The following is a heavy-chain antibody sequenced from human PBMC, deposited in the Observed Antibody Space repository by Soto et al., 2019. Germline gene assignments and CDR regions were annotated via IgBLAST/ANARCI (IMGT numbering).Heavy chain of an antibody. V-gene: IGHV3-48*03. CDR1: GFTFSSSE. Sequence: EVQLVESGGGLVHPGGSLRLSCAASGFTFSSSEMNWVRQAPGKGLEWISYISISGGTVNYADSVKGRFTVSRDNVKKSLFLQMNTLGVEDTAFYYCAEDLTGATGGWGQGTLVTVSS. D-gene: IGHD1-7*01. CDR3: AEDLTGATGG. CDR2: ISISGGTV. J-gene: IGHJ4*02.